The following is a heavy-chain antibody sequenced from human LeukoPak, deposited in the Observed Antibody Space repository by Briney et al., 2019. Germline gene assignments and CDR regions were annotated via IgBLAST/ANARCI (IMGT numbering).Heavy chain of an antibody. V-gene: IGHV3-7*01. CDR1: GFIFSNYW. CDR3: AKDTGSPADAITMEDNAFDI. D-gene: IGHD3-3*01. J-gene: IGHJ3*02. CDR2: IQQHGSET. Sequence: GGSLRLSCEGSGFIFSNYWMSWVRQAPGKGLEWEANIQQHGSETYYGDSVKGRFTISRDNAKNSLYLQMNSLRAEDTAVYYCAKDTGSPADAITMEDNAFDIWGQGTMVTVSS.